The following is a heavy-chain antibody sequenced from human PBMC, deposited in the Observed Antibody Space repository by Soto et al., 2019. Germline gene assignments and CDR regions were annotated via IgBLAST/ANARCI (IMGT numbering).Heavy chain of an antibody. CDR3: ARGRFLEWLLFDYYYYLDV. CDR2: IKQDGSEK. CDR1: GFTFSSYW. Sequence: EVQLVESGGGLVQPGGSLRLSCVASGFTFSSYWMSWVRHAPGKGLEWVANIKQDGSEKYYVDSVKGRFTISRDNAKNSLYRQMNSLRAEDTAVYYCARGRFLEWLLFDYYYYLDVWGKGTTVTVSS. D-gene: IGHD3-3*01. J-gene: IGHJ6*03. V-gene: IGHV3-7*01.